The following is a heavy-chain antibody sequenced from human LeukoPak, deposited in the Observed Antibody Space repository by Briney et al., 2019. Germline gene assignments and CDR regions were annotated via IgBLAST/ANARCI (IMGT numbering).Heavy chain of an antibody. CDR2: ISYDGSNK. J-gene: IGHJ4*02. V-gene: IGHV3-30*04. CDR3: ARDREYYDILTGYKVSHYFDY. CDR1: GFTFSSYV. D-gene: IGHD3-9*01. Sequence: GGSLRLSCAASGFTFSSYVMHWVRRAPGKGLEWVAIISYDGSNKYYADSVKGRFTISRDNSKNTLFLQMNSLRAEDTAVYYCARDREYYDILTGYKVSHYFDYWGQGTLVTVSS.